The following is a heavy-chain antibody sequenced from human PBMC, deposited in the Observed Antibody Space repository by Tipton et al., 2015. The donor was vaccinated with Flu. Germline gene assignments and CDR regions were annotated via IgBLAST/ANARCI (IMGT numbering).Heavy chain of an antibody. V-gene: IGHV4-34*09. CDR1: GGSFRDYF. J-gene: IGHJ4*02. CDR3: ARDRSAAMADY. D-gene: IGHD5-18*01. CDR2: NSHREGT. Sequence: TLSLTCAVSGGSFRDYFWTWIRQTPGKGLEWIGENSHREGTKYNPSLESRVTISLDTSRNQFSLKMTSVTAADTAVYYCARDRSAAMADYWGQGTLVTVSS.